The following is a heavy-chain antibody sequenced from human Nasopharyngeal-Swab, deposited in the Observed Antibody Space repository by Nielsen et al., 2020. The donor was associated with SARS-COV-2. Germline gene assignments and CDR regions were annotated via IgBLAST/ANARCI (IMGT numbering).Heavy chain of an antibody. V-gene: IGHV3-48*01. CDR2: ISSSSSTI. Sequence: GESLKISCTASGFTFSSYSMNWVRQAPGKGLEWVSYISSSSSTIYYADSVKGRFTISRDNAKNSLYLQMYSLRAEDTAVYYCARGHPYYGMDVWGQGTTVTVSS. J-gene: IGHJ6*02. CDR1: GFTFSSYS. CDR3: ARGHPYYGMDV.